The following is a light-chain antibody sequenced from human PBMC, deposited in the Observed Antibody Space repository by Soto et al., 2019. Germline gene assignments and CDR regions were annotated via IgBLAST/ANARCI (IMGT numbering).Light chain of an antibody. J-gene: IGKJ5*01. CDR1: QSISSW. CDR3: QQYNSYNP. Sequence: DIQMTQSPSTLSASVGDRVTITCRASQSISSWLAWYQQKPGKGPNLLIYDASSLESGGPSRFSGSGAGTEFTLTISSLQPDDFATYYCQQYNSYNPFGQGTRLEIK. CDR2: DAS. V-gene: IGKV1-5*01.